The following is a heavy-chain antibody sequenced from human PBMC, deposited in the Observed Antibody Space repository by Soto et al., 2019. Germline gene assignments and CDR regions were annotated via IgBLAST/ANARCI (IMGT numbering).Heavy chain of an antibody. J-gene: IGHJ4*01. Sequence: EVQLLESGGGLVQPGGSLRLSCAASGFTFSSYAMSWVRQAPGKGLEWVSAISGSGGSTYYADSVKGRFTISRDNSKNTLYLQMNRLRDEHTAVYYCAKDYAKVYPRYCSGGSCHEYYFDYWGQGTLVTVSS. CDR2: ISGSGGST. D-gene: IGHD2-15*01. CDR3: AKDYAKVYPRYCSGGSCHEYYFDY. CDR1: GFTFSSYA. V-gene: IGHV3-23*01.